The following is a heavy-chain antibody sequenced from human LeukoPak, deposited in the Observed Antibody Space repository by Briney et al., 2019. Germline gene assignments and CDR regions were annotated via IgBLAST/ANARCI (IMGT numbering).Heavy chain of an antibody. CDR2: INPSGGST. V-gene: IGHV1-46*01. J-gene: IGHJ4*02. CDR3: ARAPPQYYFDY. Sequence: ASVKVSCKASGYSSTSYYMHWVRQAPGQGLEWMGIINPSGGSTSYAQKFQGRVTMTRDTSTSTVYMELSSLRSEDTAVYYCARAPPQYYFDYWGQGTLVTVSS. CDR1: GYSSTSYY.